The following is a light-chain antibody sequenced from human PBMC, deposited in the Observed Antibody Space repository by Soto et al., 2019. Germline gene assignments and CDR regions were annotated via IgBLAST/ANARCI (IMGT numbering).Light chain of an antibody. J-gene: IGKJ1*01. CDR1: QSVSSS. CDR3: QQYNNWPRT. CDR2: GAS. Sequence: EIGMTQSPATLSVSPGERATLSFRASQSVSSSLDWYQQKPGQAPRLLIYGASTRATGIPARFSRSGSGTEFTLTISSLQSEDFAVYYCQQYNNWPRTFGQGTKVDIK. V-gene: IGKV3-15*01.